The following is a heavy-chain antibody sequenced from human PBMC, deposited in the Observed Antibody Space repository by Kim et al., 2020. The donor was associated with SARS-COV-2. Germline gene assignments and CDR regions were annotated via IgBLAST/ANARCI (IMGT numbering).Heavy chain of an antibody. CDR3: VGGSGWNT. Sequence: SQTLSLTCAISGDSVSSNSAAWNWIRQSPSRGLEWLGRTYYRSKWYNEYALSVKSRITINPDTSKNQFSLQLKSVTPEDTAVYYCVGGSGWNTWGQGTLVPVSS. D-gene: IGHD6-19*01. CDR1: GDSVSSNSAA. V-gene: IGHV6-1*01. CDR2: TYYRSKWYN. J-gene: IGHJ5*02.